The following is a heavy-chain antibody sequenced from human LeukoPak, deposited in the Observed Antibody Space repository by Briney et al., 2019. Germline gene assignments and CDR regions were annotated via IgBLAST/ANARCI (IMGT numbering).Heavy chain of an antibody. CDR1: GGSISSSSYY. Sequence: SETLSLTCTVSGGSISSSSYYWGWIRQPPGKGLEWIGSIYYSGSTNYNPSLKSRVTISVDTSKNQFSLKLSSVTAADTAVYYCAREAAAGTGGWFDPWGQGTLVTVSS. J-gene: IGHJ5*02. V-gene: IGHV4-39*07. CDR2: IYYSGST. D-gene: IGHD6-13*01. CDR3: AREAAAGTGGWFDP.